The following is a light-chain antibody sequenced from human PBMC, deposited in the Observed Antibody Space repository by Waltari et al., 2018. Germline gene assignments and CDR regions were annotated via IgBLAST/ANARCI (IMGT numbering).Light chain of an antibody. CDR1: QGMSSY. Sequence: DIQVTQAPSFLSASVGDRVTITCRASQGMSSYLAWYQQEPGKAPKLLIYAASTLQSGVPARSSGSGSGTELPLPISSLQPEDSATYYCQQLNSYPITFGQGTRVESK. V-gene: IGKV1-9*01. CDR2: AAS. CDR3: QQLNSYPIT. J-gene: IGKJ5*01.